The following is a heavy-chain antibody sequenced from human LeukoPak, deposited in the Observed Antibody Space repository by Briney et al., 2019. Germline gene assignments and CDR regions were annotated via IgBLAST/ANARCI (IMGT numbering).Heavy chain of an antibody. CDR1: GFTFSSYD. J-gene: IGHJ3*02. CDR3: ARARSMYSSGWYDAFDI. D-gene: IGHD6-19*01. V-gene: IGHV3-13*01. CDR2: IGTAGDT. Sequence: GGSLRLSCAASGFTFSSYDMHWVRQATGKGLEWVSAIGTAGDTYYPGSVKGRFTISRENAKNSLYLQMNSLRAGDTAVYYCARARSMYSSGWYDAFDIWGQGTMVTVSS.